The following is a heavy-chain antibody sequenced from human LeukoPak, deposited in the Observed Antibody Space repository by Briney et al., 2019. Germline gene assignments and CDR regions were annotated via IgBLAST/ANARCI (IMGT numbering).Heavy chain of an antibody. Sequence: GGTLRLSCAASGFTFGSYWMSWVRQAPGKGLEWVANIKQDGSEKYYVDSVKGRFTISRDNAKNSLYLQMNSLRAEDTAVYYCASIFYSIDYIFDYWGQGTLVTVSS. CDR2: IKQDGSEK. V-gene: IGHV3-7*01. J-gene: IGHJ4*02. D-gene: IGHD3-22*01. CDR1: GFTFGSYW. CDR3: ASIFYSIDYIFDY.